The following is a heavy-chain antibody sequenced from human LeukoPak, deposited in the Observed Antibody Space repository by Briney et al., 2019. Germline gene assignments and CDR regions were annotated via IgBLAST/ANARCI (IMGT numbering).Heavy chain of an antibody. CDR3: ARDGYCSSTGCSAYFFDS. D-gene: IGHD2-2*03. CDR1: GFTLSSYA. V-gene: IGHV3-30-3*01. CDR2: ISYDGSNK. Sequence: PGESLTLSCAPSGFTLSSYAMHWVRHPPGKGLHWVAFISYDGSNKYYADSVKGRFTITRDNSKNTLYLQLNSLRPEDTALYYCARDGYCSSTGCSAYFFDSWGQGTLVAVSS. J-gene: IGHJ4*02.